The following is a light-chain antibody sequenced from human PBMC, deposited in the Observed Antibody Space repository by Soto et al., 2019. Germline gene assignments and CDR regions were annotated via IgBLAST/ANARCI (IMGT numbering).Light chain of an antibody. CDR3: QQRKNWPPIT. CDR2: DAS. Sequence: ETVLTQSPATLSLSPGERATLSCRASQNVDKYLAWFQKKPGQAPRLLIYDASNRATGIPARFSGSGSGTNFTLTISSLEPEDFAVYYCQQRKNWPPITFGQGTDWRL. V-gene: IGKV3-11*01. J-gene: IGKJ5*01. CDR1: QNVDKY.